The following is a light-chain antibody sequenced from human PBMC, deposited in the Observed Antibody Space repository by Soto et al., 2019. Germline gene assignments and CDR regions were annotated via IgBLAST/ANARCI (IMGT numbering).Light chain of an antibody. V-gene: IGLV2-14*01. CDR2: DVS. J-gene: IGLJ1*01. CDR3: TSYTSTSTRL. Sequence: QSALTQPASVSGFPGQSITISCTGTSSDIGAFYLVSWFQQHPGMAPKVMFYDVSIRPAVVSNRFSGSKSGNTASLTISGLLGEDEADYYCTSYTSTSTRLFGTGTKVTVL. CDR1: SSDIGAFYL.